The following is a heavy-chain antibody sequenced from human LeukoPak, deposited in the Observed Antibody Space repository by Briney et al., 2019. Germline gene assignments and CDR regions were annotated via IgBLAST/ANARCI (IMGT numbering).Heavy chain of an antibody. CDR2: INHSGST. Sequence: PSETLSLTCAVYGGSFSGYYWSWIRQPPGKGLEWIGEINHSGSTNYNPSFKSRVTISVDTSKNQFSLKLSSVTAADTAVYYCARRQSRPKKSGWYNFDYWGQGTLVTVSS. CDR1: GGSFSGYY. CDR3: ARRQSRPKKSGWYNFDY. V-gene: IGHV4-34*01. J-gene: IGHJ4*02. D-gene: IGHD6-19*01.